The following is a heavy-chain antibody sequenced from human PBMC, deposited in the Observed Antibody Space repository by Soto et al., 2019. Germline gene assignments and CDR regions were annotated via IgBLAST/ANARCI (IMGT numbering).Heavy chain of an antibody. CDR1: GFTFSSYS. CDR3: ARNYDFWSVYYGMYV. V-gene: IGHV3-48*02. Sequence: GGSLRLSCAASGFTFSSYSMNWVRQAPGKGLEWVSYISSSSSTIYYADSVKGRFTISRDNAKNSLYLQMKSLRDEDTAVYYCARNYDFWSVYYGMYVWGQGTTVTVSS. J-gene: IGHJ6*02. D-gene: IGHD3-3*01. CDR2: ISSSSSTI.